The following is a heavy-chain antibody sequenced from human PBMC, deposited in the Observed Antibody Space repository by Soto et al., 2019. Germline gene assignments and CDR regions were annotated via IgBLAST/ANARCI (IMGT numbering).Heavy chain of an antibody. CDR1: GYTFTGYY. J-gene: IGHJ6*03. V-gene: IGHV1-2*04. CDR2: INPNSGGT. Sequence: ASVKVSCKASGYTFTGYYMHWVRQAPGQGLEWMGWINPNSGGTNYAQKFQGWVTMTRDTSISTAYMELSRLRSDDTAVYYCARATYDILTGYGPKYYYYYMDVWGKGTTVTVSS. D-gene: IGHD3-9*01. CDR3: ARATYDILTGYGPKYYYYYMDV.